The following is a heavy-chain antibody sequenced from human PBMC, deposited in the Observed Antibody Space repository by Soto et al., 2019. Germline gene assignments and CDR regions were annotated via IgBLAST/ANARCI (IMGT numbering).Heavy chain of an antibody. CDR3: AGPPAVEYSGYDWPAFDI. J-gene: IGHJ3*02. CDR2: ISSSSSTR. V-gene: IGHV3-48*02. CDR1: S. D-gene: IGHD5-12*01. Sequence: SMNCIRQSPGNGLYFVSYISSSSSTRFYEDSVKGRFTISRDNAKNSLYLQMNSLRDEHTAVYYCAGPPAVEYSGYDWPAFDIWGQGTMVTVSS.